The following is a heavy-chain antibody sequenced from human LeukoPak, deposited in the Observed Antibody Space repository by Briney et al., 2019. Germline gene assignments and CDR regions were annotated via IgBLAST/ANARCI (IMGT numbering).Heavy chain of an antibody. CDR2: MDYSGST. V-gene: IGHV4-59*08. Sequence: SETLSLTCTVSGGSISDYYWTWIRQSPGTGLEWIGYMDYSGSTAYNPSLKSRVTISIDTSKKQFSLELSSVTAADTAIYFCARRKRGSGGPFDYWGQGTLVTVSP. CDR1: GGSISDYY. D-gene: IGHD6-19*01. CDR3: ARRKRGSGGPFDY. J-gene: IGHJ4*02.